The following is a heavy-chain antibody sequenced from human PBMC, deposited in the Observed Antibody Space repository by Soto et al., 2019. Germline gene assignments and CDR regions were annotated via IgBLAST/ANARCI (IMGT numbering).Heavy chain of an antibody. V-gene: IGHV1-46*02. Sequence: QVHLMKSGAEVRKPGASVRLSCETSGYNFNQYYSHWVRQAPGQGLEWMGIINLRGGTTEYAHKFRGRGTVTGDTSTSTAYMELRSLRSEDTAIYFCARGPDDSDVPRWDYWGQGTLVTVSS. J-gene: IGHJ4*02. CDR1: GYNFNQYY. CDR2: INLRGGTT. D-gene: IGHD4-17*01. CDR3: ARGPDDSDVPRWDY.